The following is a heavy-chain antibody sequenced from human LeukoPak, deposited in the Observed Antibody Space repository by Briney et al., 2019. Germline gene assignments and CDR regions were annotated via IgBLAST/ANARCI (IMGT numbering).Heavy chain of an antibody. Sequence: GGSLRLSCAASGFTFSSYGMHWVRQAPGKGLEWVAFIRYDGSNKYYADSVKGRFTISRDNSKNTLYLQMNSLRAKDTAVYYCARVPDYYDSSGQDYWGQGTLVTVSS. CDR1: GFTFSSYG. V-gene: IGHV3-30*02. CDR2: IRYDGSNK. CDR3: ARVPDYYDSSGQDY. D-gene: IGHD3-22*01. J-gene: IGHJ4*02.